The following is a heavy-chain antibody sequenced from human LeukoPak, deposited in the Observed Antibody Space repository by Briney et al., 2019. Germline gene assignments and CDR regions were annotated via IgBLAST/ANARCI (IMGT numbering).Heavy chain of an antibody. CDR1: DYSISSGYF. V-gene: IGHV4-38-2*02. J-gene: IGHJ5*02. CDR3: ARDLGLTISDNWFDP. CDR2: IFHTGSS. D-gene: IGHD3-3*01. Sequence: TSETLSLTCTVSDYSISSGYFWTWIRQPPGKGLEWIGSIFHTGSSYYNPSLKGPVAISVDTSKNQFSLELSSVTAADTAVYYCARDLGLTISDNWFDPWGQGTLVTVSS.